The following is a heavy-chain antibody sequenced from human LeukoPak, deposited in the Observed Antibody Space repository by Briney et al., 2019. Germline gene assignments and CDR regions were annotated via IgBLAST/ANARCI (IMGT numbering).Heavy chain of an antibody. V-gene: IGHV4-38-2*02. J-gene: IGHJ5*02. Sequence: SETLSLTCTVSGDFIIAYYWSWIRQAPGKGLEWIGSIYHSGSTYYNPSLKSRVTISVDTSKNQFFLKLRSVTAADTAVYYCAKGQARLSWFDPWGQGTLVTVSS. D-gene: IGHD6-19*01. CDR1: GDFIIAYY. CDR2: IYHSGST. CDR3: AKGQARLSWFDP.